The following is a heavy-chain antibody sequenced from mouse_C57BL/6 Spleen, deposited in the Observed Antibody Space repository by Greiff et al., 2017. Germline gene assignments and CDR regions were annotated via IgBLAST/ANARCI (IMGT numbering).Heavy chain of an antibody. CDR1: GYTFTDYN. CDR2: INPNNGGT. V-gene: IGHV1-18*01. Sequence: EVKLQQSGPELVKPGASVKIPCKASGYTFTDYNMDWVKQSHGKSLEWIGDINPNNGGTIYNQKFKGKATLTVDKSSSTAYMELRSLTSEDTAVYYCARIYEYDERSYYAMDYWGQGTSVTVSS. J-gene: IGHJ4*01. D-gene: IGHD2-4*01. CDR3: ARIYEYDERSYYAMDY.